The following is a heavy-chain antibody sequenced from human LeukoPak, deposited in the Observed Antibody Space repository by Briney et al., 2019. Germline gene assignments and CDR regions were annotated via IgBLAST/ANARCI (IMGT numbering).Heavy chain of an antibody. J-gene: IGHJ4*02. D-gene: IGHD6-19*01. CDR3: AKEKPVFGYSSGFDY. CDR2: ITSTSTYI. CDR1: GFTFSSYN. V-gene: IGHV3-21*01. Sequence: GGSLRLSCTGSGFTFSSYNMNWVRQAPGKGLEWVSTITSTSTYIAYADSVKGRFTISRDNSKNTLYLQMNSLRAEDTAVYYCAKEKPVFGYSSGFDYWGQGTLVTVSS.